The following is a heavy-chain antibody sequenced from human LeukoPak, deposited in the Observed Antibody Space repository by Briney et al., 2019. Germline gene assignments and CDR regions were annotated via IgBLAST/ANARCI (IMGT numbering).Heavy chain of an antibody. D-gene: IGHD3-3*02. CDR2: ISASGDRT. CDR1: GFTFSNYA. Sequence: GGSLRLSCAASGFTFSNYAMSWVRQAPAKGLEWVSGISASGDRTFYTDSVKGRFTVSRDNSKNTLYLQVNSLRAEDTAVYYCAKSNPHFNWFDPWGQGTLVTVSS. CDR3: AKSNPHFNWFDP. V-gene: IGHV3-23*01. J-gene: IGHJ5*02.